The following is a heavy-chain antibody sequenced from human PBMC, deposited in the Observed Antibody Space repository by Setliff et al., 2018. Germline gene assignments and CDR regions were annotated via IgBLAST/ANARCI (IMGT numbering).Heavy chain of an antibody. V-gene: IGHV4-59*01. CDR2: INHSGST. CDR3: ARGGGNEAWFDP. CDR1: GGSISSYY. D-gene: IGHD1-1*01. Sequence: SETLSLTCTVSGGSISSYYWSWIRQPPGKGLEWIGYINHSGSTNYNPSLKSRVTISVDTSKNQFSLKLSSVTAADTAVYYCARGGGNEAWFDPWGQGTPVTVSS. J-gene: IGHJ5*02.